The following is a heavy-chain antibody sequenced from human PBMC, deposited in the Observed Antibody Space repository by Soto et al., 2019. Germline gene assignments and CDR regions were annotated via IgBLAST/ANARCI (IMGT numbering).Heavy chain of an antibody. V-gene: IGHV3-33*01. CDR3: ARGLSGVDYYMDV. J-gene: IGHJ6*03. CDR1: GFTFSSYG. D-gene: IGHD2-8*01. Sequence: GGSLRLSCAASGFTFSSYGMHWVRQAPGKGLEWVAVIWYDGSNKYYADSVKGRFTISRDNSKNTLYLQMNSLRAEDTAVYYCARGLSGVDYYMDVWGKGTTVTVSS. CDR2: IWYDGSNK.